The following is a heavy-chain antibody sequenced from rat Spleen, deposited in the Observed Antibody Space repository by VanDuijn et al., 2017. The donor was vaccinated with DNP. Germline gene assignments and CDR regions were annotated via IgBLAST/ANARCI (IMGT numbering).Heavy chain of an antibody. CDR3: AKGPNFGGWSDYCDY. CDR1: GFSFRSNW. Sequence: EVQLVESGGGPVQPGRSLKLSCAASGFSFRSNWLNWICQAPGKGLEWVASITPDGSTTYYPDSVKGRFTISRDNAENTVYLQMNSLRSEDTATYYCAKGPNFGGWSDYCDYWGQGVMVTVSS. D-gene: IGHD1-11*01. V-gene: IGHV5-58*01. J-gene: IGHJ2*01. CDR2: ITPDGSTT.